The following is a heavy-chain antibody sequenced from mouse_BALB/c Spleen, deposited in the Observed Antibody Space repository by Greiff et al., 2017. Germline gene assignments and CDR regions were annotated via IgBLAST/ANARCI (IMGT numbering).Heavy chain of an antibody. CDR3: ARDNGYSSTWFAY. CDR1: GFTFSSYA. Sequence: EVKVVESGGGLVKPGGSLKLSCAASGFTFSSYAMSWVRQSPEKRLEWVAEISSGGSYTYYPDTVTGRFTISRDNAKNTLYLEMSSLRSEDTAMYYCARDNGYSSTWFAYWGQGTLVTVSA. J-gene: IGHJ3*01. CDR2: ISSGGSYT. V-gene: IGHV5-9-4*01. D-gene: IGHD2-3*01.